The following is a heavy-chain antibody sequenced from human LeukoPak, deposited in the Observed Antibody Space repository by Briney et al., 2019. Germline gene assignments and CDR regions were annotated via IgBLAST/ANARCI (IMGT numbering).Heavy chain of an antibody. Sequence: APVKVPCKASGYTFTTYGISWVRQAPGQGLEWMGWINPYNGNTNYAQKFQGRVTMTTDTSTSTAYMELRSLRSDDTAVYYCVREVYGSFDYWGQGTLVTVSS. V-gene: IGHV1-18*01. CDR1: GYTFTTYG. CDR3: VREVYGSFDY. D-gene: IGHD2/OR15-2a*01. J-gene: IGHJ4*02. CDR2: INPYNGNT.